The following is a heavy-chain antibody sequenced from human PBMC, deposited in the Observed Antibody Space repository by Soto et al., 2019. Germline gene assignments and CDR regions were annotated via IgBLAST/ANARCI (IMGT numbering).Heavy chain of an antibody. CDR1: GFTFSSYS. CDR3: AREPRGLLPIDY. Sequence: EVQLVESGGGLVQPGGSLRLSCAASGFTFSSYSMNWVRQAPGKGLEWVSYISPGRSSTIFYADSVQGRFTISRDNAKNSLSLQMNSLRDEDTAAYYCAREPRGLLPIDYWGQGTLVTVSS. J-gene: IGHJ4*02. V-gene: IGHV3-48*02. D-gene: IGHD2-21*02. CDR2: ISPGRSSTI.